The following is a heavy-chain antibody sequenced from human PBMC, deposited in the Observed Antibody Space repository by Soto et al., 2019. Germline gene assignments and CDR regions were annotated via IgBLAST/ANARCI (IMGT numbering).Heavy chain of an antibody. D-gene: IGHD3-10*01. CDR3: AGDLGLSSSNYFDF. V-gene: IGHV3-11*05. CDR2: ISGSTDYL. J-gene: IGHJ4*02. Sequence: QVQLVESGGDLVKPGGSLRLSCAASGFTFTDYYMSWLRQAPGQGLQWLSYISGSTDYLNYADSVKGRFTISRDNAKNLLYLQMTSLRADDTAVYYCAGDLGLSSSNYFDFWGQGTLVTVSS. CDR1: GFTFTDYY.